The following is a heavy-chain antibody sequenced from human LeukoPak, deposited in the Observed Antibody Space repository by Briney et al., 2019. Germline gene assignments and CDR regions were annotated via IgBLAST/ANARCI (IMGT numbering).Heavy chain of an antibody. V-gene: IGHV3-33*01. CDR1: GFTFSSYG. Sequence: GGSLRLSCEASGFTFSSYGMHWVRQAPGKGLEWVAVIWYDGSNKYYADSVKGRFTISRDNSKNTLYLQMNSLRAEDTAAYYCARDLLPNSSSWYLGYWGQGTLVTVSS. D-gene: IGHD6-13*01. J-gene: IGHJ4*02. CDR2: IWYDGSNK. CDR3: ARDLLPNSSSWYLGY.